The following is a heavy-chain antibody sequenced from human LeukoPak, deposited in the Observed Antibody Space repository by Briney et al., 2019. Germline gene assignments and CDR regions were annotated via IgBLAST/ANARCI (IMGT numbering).Heavy chain of an antibody. D-gene: IGHD6-19*01. Sequence: GGSLRLSCAASGLMVSNYCMGWVRQAPGKGLEWVAYIKQDASETYYVDSVRGRFSISRDNAKNSLFLQMNSLRAEDTAVYYCATDPSGPSDSSGWYYFDNWGQGTLVTVSS. J-gene: IGHJ4*02. V-gene: IGHV3-7*01. CDR1: GLMVSNYC. CDR3: ATDPSGPSDSSGWYYFDN. CDR2: IKQDASET.